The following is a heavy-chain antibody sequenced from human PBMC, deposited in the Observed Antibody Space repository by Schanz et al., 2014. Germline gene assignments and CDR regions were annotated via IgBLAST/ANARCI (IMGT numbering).Heavy chain of an antibody. J-gene: IGHJ6*02. CDR3: ARAKRFGDMDV. Sequence: QVQLVQSGAEVKKPGSSVKVSCKASRSTFSSYTINWVRQAPGQGLEWMGITNPSGGSTRYGQKLQGRVTLTTDTSTSTAYMELRNLRSDDTAVYYCARAKRFGDMDVWGQGTTVTVSS. V-gene: IGHV1-69*08. CDR2: TNPSGGST. CDR1: RSTFSSYT. D-gene: IGHD3-10*01.